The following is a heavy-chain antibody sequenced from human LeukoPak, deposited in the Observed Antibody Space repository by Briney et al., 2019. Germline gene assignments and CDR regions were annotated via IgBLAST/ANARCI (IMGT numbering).Heavy chain of an antibody. CDR1: GGSISSYY. D-gene: IGHD2-2*02. J-gene: IGHJ3*02. V-gene: IGHV4-4*09. CDR3: ARQSGIRGYCSSTSCYSAFDI. CDR2: IYTSGST. Sequence: SETLSLTCTVSGGSISSYYWSWIRQPPGKGLEWIGYIYTSGSTNYNPSLKSRVTISVDTSKNQFSLKLSSVTAADTAVYYCARQSGIRGYCSSTSCYSAFDIWGQGTMVTVSS.